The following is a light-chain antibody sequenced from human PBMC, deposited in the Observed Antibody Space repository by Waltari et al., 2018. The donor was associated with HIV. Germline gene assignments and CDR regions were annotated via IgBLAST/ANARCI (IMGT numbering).Light chain of an antibody. V-gene: IGLV3-10*01. Sequence: SHELTQPSSVSVSPGQTARITCSGDVLPKKYAFWYQQKSGQAPVLVIDKDNIRHSDIPERISGSSSGTMATLTISGAQVDDEADYYCYSADDSGDYKGFGGGTKLTVL. CDR1: VLPKKY. CDR2: KDN. J-gene: IGLJ2*01. CDR3: YSADDSGDYKG.